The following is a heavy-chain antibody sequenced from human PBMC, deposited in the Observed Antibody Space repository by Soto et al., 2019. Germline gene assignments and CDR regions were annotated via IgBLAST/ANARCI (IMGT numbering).Heavy chain of an antibody. V-gene: IGHV1-2*02. CDR2: ISPNSGVT. Sequence: ASVKVSCKASGYTFIDYYIHWVRLAPGQGLEWMGWISPNSGVTNYAQKFQGRVTMTRDTSITTANMELSRLRSDDTAVYYCAREAFLSGYSSARELDYWGQGILVTVSS. CDR1: GYTFIDYY. CDR3: AREAFLSGYSSARELDY. D-gene: IGHD6-25*01. J-gene: IGHJ4*02.